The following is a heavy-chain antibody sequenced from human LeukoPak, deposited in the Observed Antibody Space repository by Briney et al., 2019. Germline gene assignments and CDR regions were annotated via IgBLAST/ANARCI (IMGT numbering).Heavy chain of an antibody. J-gene: IGHJ5*02. CDR2: INHSGST. D-gene: IGHD3-10*01. CDR1: GGSFSGYY. V-gene: IGHV4-34*01. Sequence: SETLSLTCAVYGGSFSGYYWSWIRQPPGKGLEWFGEINHSGSTNYNPSLKSRVTISVDTSKNQFSPKLSSVTAADTAVYYCARGSRNPVWGDPKNHHWFDPWGQGTLVTVSS. CDR3: ARGSRNPVWGDPKNHHWFDP.